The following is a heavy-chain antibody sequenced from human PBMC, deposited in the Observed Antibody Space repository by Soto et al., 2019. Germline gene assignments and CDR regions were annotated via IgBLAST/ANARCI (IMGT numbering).Heavy chain of an antibody. CDR2: INHSGST. D-gene: IGHD3-16*02. V-gene: IGHV4-34*01. Sequence: QVQLQQWGAGLLKPSETLSLTCAVYGGSFSGYYWSWIRQPPGKGLEWIGEINHSGSTNYNPSLKSRVTISVDTSKNQCSLKLSSVTAADTAVYYCARADYDYIWGSYRQTAFDYWGQGTLVTVSS. CDR1: GGSFSGYY. J-gene: IGHJ4*02. CDR3: ARADYDYIWGSYRQTAFDY.